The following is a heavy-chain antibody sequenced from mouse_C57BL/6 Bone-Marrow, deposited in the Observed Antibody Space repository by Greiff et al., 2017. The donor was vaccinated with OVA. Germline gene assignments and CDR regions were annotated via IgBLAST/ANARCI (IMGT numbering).Heavy chain of an antibody. CDR1: GYSITSGYY. D-gene: IGHD2-4*01. CDR3: AKGRLRVFAY. V-gene: IGHV3-6*01. CDR2: ISYDGSN. Sequence: DVQLQESGPGLVKPSQSLSLTCSVTGYSITSGYYWNWIRQFPGNKLEWMGYISYDGSNNYNPSLKNRISITRDTSKNQFFLKLNSVTTEDTATYYCAKGRLRVFAYWGQGTLVTVSA. J-gene: IGHJ3*01.